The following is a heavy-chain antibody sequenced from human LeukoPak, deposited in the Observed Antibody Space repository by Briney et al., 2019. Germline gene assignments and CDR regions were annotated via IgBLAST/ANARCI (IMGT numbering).Heavy chain of an antibody. CDR3: AGDFGISEVY. CDR1: GFVVSNYG. J-gene: IGHJ4*02. CDR2: ISSSGNSI. Sequence: GGSVRLSCAASGFVVSNYGMNWVRQAPGKGLEWVSYISSSGNSIYYADSVKGRFTVSRDNAKNTLYLQMNSLRAEDTAVYYCAGDFGISEVYWGQGTLVTVSS. D-gene: IGHD1-20*01. V-gene: IGHV3-21*05.